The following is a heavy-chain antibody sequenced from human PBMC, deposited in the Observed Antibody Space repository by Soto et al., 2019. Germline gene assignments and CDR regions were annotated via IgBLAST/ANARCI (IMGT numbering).Heavy chain of an antibody. J-gene: IGHJ4*02. V-gene: IGHV3-33*01. CDR2: IWYDGSNK. CDR3: ARASVAARRAGYYFDY. D-gene: IGHD6-6*01. CDR1: GLTFSSYG. Sequence: GGSLRLPCAASGLTFSSYGMHWVRQTPGKGLEWVAVIWYDGSNKYYADSVKGRFTISRDNSKNTLYLQMNSLRAEDTAVYYCARASVAARRAGYYFDYWGQGTLVTVSS.